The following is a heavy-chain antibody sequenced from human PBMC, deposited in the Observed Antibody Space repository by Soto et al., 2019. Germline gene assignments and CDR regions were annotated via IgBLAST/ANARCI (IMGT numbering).Heavy chain of an antibody. V-gene: IGHV4-59*08. D-gene: IGHD3-22*01. CDR2: IYYGGTT. CDR3: ARLGAYYQSLHP. CDR1: GGSFSPNS. Sequence: SATLSLTCTVRGGSFSPNSCRWIRQPPGKGLEWVGYIYYGGTTSYNPSLQSRVTISLETSKSQFSLRLTSVTAADTAVYYCARLGAYYQSLHPWGPGTLVTVS. J-gene: IGHJ5*02.